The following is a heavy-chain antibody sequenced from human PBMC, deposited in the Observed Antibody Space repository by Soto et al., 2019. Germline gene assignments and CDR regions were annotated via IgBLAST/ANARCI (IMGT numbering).Heavy chain of an antibody. Sequence: ASVKVSCKASGYTFTSYDINWVRQSTEQGLEWMGWMNPNSGNTGYAQKFQGRVTMTRNTSISTAYMELSSLRSEDTAVYYCARGVAVAGSSDDAFDIWGQGTMVTVSS. CDR3: ARGVAVAGSSDDAFDI. V-gene: IGHV1-8*01. CDR2: MNPNSGNT. J-gene: IGHJ3*02. CDR1: GYTFTSYD. D-gene: IGHD6-19*01.